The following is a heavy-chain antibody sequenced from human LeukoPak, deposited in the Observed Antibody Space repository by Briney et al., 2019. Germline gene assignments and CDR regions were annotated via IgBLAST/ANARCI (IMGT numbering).Heavy chain of an antibody. V-gene: IGHV3-21*04. Sequence: GGSLRLSCAASGFTFSRSSMNWVRQAPGKGLEWVSSITTSSSYIYYADSVKGRFTISRDNAKNSLYLQMDSLRAEDTAVYYCAKRDGNYWGQGTLVTVSS. CDR2: ITTSSSYI. CDR1: GFTFSRSS. CDR3: AKRDGNY. J-gene: IGHJ4*02.